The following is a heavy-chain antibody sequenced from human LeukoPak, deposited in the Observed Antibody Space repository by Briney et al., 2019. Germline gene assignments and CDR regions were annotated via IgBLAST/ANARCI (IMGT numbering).Heavy chain of an antibody. Sequence: PGKSLRLSCAASGFTFSSYGMHWVRQAPGKGLEWVALISDDGGKKYYADSVKGRFTISRDNSKNTLYLQMNSLRAEDTALYYCAKDLDHDYDDYGLDYWGQGTLVTVPS. V-gene: IGHV3-30*18. D-gene: IGHD4-17*01. CDR3: AKDLDHDYDDYGLDY. CDR1: GFTFSSYG. CDR2: ISDDGGKK. J-gene: IGHJ4*02.